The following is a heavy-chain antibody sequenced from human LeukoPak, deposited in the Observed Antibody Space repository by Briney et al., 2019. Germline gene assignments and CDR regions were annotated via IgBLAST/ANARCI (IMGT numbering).Heavy chain of an antibody. Sequence: ASVKVSCKASGYTFTGYYMHWVRQAPGQGLEWMGWINPNSGGTNYAQKFQGRVTMTRDTSISTAYMELSRLRSDDTAVYYCARDPSIAESYYFDYWGQGSLVTVSS. V-gene: IGHV1-2*02. D-gene: IGHD6-13*01. CDR1: GYTFTGYY. CDR2: INPNSGGT. CDR3: ARDPSIAESYYFDY. J-gene: IGHJ4*02.